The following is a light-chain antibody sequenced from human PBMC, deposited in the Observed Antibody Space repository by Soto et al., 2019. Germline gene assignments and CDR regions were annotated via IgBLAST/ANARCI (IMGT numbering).Light chain of an antibody. V-gene: IGKV3-20*01. CDR1: QSVSSNS. J-gene: IGKJ2*01. CDR2: GAS. CDR3: QQYSSSPIP. Sequence: EIVLTQSPGTLSLSPGERATLSCRASQSVSSNSLAWYQQKPGQPPRLLIYGASSRATGIPDRFSGRGSGTDFTLTISSLEPEDFVVYYCQQYSSSPIPFGQGTKL.